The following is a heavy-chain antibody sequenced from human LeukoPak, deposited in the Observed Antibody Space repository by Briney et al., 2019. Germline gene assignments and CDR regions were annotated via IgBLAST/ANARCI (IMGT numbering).Heavy chain of an antibody. CDR1: GFTFSSYG. Sequence: GGSLRLSCAASGFTFSSYGMHWVRQAPGKGLEWVAVIWYDGSNKHYADSVKGRFTISRDNSKNTLYLQMNSLRAEDTAVYYCAREYYDYVWGSYPEDYWGQGTLVTVSS. D-gene: IGHD3-16*02. V-gene: IGHV3-33*01. CDR3: AREYYDYVWGSYPEDY. J-gene: IGHJ4*02. CDR2: IWYDGSNK.